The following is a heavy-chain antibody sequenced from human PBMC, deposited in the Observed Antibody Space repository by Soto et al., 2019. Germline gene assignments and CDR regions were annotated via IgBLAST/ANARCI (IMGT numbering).Heavy chain of an antibody. CDR1: GGSISSSSYY. CDR2: IYYSGST. CDR3: ARLSRADAGAYYSHV. D-gene: IGHD3-10*01. V-gene: IGHV4-39*01. Sequence: SETLSLTCTVSGGSISSSSYYWGWIRQPPGKGLEWIGSIYYSGSTYYNPSLKSRVTISVDTSKNQFSLKLSSVTAADTAVYYCARLSRADAGAYYSHVWGQGTTATVYS. J-gene: IGHJ6*02.